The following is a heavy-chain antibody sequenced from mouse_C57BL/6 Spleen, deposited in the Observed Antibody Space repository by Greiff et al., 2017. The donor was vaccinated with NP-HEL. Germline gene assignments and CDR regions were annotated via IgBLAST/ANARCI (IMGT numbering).Heavy chain of an antibody. CDR1: GYSFTGYY. CDR3: ARGYGSSYERYFDV. D-gene: IGHD1-1*01. V-gene: IGHV1-31*01. Sequence: VQLKESGPELVKPGASVKISCKASGYSFTGYYMHWVKQSHGNILDWIGYIYPYNGVSSYNQKFKGKATLTVDKSSSTAYMELRSLTSEDSAVYYCARGYGSSYERYFDVWGTGTTVTVSS. J-gene: IGHJ1*03. CDR2: IYPYNGVS.